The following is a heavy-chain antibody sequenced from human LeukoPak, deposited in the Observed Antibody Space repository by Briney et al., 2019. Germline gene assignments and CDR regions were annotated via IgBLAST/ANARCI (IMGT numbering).Heavy chain of an antibody. Sequence: PGGSLRLSCEASGVTFSSLSLNWVRQPPGKGLEWLSYISASSRTKYYADSVKGRFIVSRDNAKNSLFLQMDSLRAEDTARYYCAAQSSGSSTRAPDFWGQGTLVTVSS. V-gene: IGHV3-48*04. CDR1: GVTFSSLS. CDR3: AAQSSGSSTRAPDF. J-gene: IGHJ4*02. CDR2: ISASSRTK. D-gene: IGHD1-26*01.